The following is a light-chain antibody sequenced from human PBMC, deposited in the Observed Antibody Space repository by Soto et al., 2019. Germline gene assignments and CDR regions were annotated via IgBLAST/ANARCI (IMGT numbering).Light chain of an antibody. CDR3: QSYDDSLSVHYV. V-gene: IGLV1-40*01. J-gene: IGLJ1*01. Sequence: QSVLTHPPSVSGAPGQRVTISCTGSSSNIGSTYDVQWYQQLPGTAPKLLIHGNTTRPSGVPDRFSGSKSGTSASLAITGLQADDEADYYCQSYDDSLSVHYVFGTGTKLTVL. CDR1: SSNIGSTYD. CDR2: GNT.